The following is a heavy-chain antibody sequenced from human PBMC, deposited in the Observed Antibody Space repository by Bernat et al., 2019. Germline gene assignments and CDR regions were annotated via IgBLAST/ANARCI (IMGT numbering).Heavy chain of an antibody. V-gene: IGHV1-69*01. D-gene: IGHD4-17*01. CDR2: IIPIFGTA. J-gene: IGHJ6*02. Sequence: QVQLVQSGAEVKKPGSSVKVSCKASGGTFSSYAISWVRQAPGQGLEWMGGIIPIFGTANYAQKFQGRVTITADESTSTAYMELSSLRSEDTAVYYCARVGGYGDYLDYIKRYGMDVWGQGTTVTVSS. CDR1: GGTFSSYA. CDR3: ARVGGYGDYLDYIKRYGMDV.